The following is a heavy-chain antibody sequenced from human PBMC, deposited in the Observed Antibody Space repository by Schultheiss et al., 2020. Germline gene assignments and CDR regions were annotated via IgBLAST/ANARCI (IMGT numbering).Heavy chain of an antibody. D-gene: IGHD4-23*01. J-gene: IGHJ4*02. CDR2: INPNSGGT. V-gene: IGHV1-2*02. CDR1: GYTLSEFS. CDR3: ARDRGTTVVTEFDY. Sequence: ASVKVSCKVSGYTLSEFSMHWVRQAPGQGLEWMGWINPNSGGTNYAQKFQGRVTMTRDTSISTAYMELSRLRSDDTAVYYCARDRGTTVVTEFDYWGQGTLVTVSS.